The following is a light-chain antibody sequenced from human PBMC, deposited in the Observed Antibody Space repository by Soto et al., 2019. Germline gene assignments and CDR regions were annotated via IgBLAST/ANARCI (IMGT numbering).Light chain of an antibody. CDR2: DVS. J-gene: IGLJ1*01. CDR1: SSGFGGYNY. Sequence: LTHARSVSRVPGQGGPIFSTGNSSGFGGYNYVSWYQQHPGKAPKRMIYDVSKRPSGVPDRFSGSKSGNTASLTISGLQAEDEADYYCCSYAGSYTFSVFGTGTKVTVL. CDR3: CSYAGSYTFSV. V-gene: IGLV2-11*01.